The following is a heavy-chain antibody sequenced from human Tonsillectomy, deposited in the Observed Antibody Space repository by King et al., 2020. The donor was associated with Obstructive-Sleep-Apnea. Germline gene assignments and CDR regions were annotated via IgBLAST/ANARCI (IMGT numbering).Heavy chain of an antibody. CDR3: ARDRSPYYDFWSGYNRDYHHYGLDI. Sequence: LQLQESGPGLVKPSETLSLTCTVSGDSISSINYYWGWIRQSPGKGLEWIGSMYYSGNTYYKPSLKSRVTISVDTFKNQFSLNLSSVTAADTAVYYCARDRSPYYDFWSGYNRDYHHYGLDIWGQGTTVTVSS. D-gene: IGHD3-3*01. J-gene: IGHJ6*02. CDR2: MYYSGNT. CDR1: GDSISSINYY. V-gene: IGHV4-39*07.